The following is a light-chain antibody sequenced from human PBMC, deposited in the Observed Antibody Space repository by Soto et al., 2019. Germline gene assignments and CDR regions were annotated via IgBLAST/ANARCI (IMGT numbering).Light chain of an antibody. CDR2: DVS. Sequence: QSALTQPPSVSGSPGQSVTISCTGTSSDVGSYNRVSWYQQPPGTAPKLMIYDVSNRPSGVPDRFSGSKSGNTAFLTISGLQAEDEADYYCSSYTSSSTVFGGGTKLTVL. J-gene: IGLJ2*01. V-gene: IGLV2-18*02. CDR1: SSDVGSYNR. CDR3: SSYTSSSTV.